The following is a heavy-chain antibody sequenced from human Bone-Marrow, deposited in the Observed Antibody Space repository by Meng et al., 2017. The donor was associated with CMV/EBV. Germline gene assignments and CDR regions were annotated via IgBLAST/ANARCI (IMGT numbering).Heavy chain of an antibody. CDR3: ARSSLGYGGNMEFDF. CDR1: RGSCTGNA. Sequence: SRGSCTGNAIRWVRQAPGQGLEWMGGVIPSLDTSNYSQKFQGRLAITTDDSMSTAYMELTGLRSEDTAVYYCARSSLGYGGNMEFDFWGQGTLVTVSS. J-gene: IGHJ4*02. CDR2: VIPSLDTS. D-gene: IGHD4-23*01. V-gene: IGHV1-69*05.